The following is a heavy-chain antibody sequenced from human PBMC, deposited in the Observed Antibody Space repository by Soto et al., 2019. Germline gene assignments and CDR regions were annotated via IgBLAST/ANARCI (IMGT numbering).Heavy chain of an antibody. D-gene: IGHD4-17*01. CDR2: MNPNSGNT. CDR1: GYTFTSYD. CDR3: ARVENYGDHGIDYYYYYMDV. V-gene: IGHV1-8*01. Sequence: QVQLVQSGAEVKKPGASVKVSCKASGYTFTSYDINWVRQATGQGLEWMGWMNPNSGNTGYAQKFQGRVTMTRNTSISTAYMELSSVRSEDTAVYYCARVENYGDHGIDYYYYYMDVWGKGTTVTVSS. J-gene: IGHJ6*03.